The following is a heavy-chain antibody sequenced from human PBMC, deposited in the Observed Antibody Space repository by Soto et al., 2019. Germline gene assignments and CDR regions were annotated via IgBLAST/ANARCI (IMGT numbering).Heavy chain of an antibody. CDR3: ALALGPTTGLDY. D-gene: IGHD1-26*01. J-gene: IGHJ4*02. Sequence: QVQLQESGPGLVKPSQTLSLTCSVSGASTVSHYHWTWIRQPPGKGLEWMGYIFNSGTTFYNPSRTSRLSISMDTSGNHFSLELRSVTAADTAFYYCALALGPTTGLDYWGQGTLVTVSS. CDR1: GASTVSHYH. V-gene: IGHV4-31*02. CDR2: IFNSGTT.